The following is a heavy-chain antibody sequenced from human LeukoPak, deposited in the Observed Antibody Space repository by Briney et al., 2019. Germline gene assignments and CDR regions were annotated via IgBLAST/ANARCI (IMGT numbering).Heavy chain of an antibody. CDR2: IKKDGSEK. CDR1: GFTFSNYW. Sequence: PGGSLRLSCAASGFTFSNYWRTWVRQAPGKGLEWVANIKKDGSEKNYVDSVKGRFTISRDNAKNSLYLQMNSLRAEDTAVYYCANYLFGEGTIWGQGTLVTVSS. J-gene: IGHJ4*02. CDR3: ANYLFGEGTI. V-gene: IGHV3-7*03. D-gene: IGHD3-10*01.